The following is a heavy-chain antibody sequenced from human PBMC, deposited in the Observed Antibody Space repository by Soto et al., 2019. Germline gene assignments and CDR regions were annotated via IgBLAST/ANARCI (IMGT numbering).Heavy chain of an antibody. D-gene: IGHD5-12*01. CDR2: ITGSGGST. CDR3: AKMLPTYSVPRGYFEY. Sequence: GGSLRLSCAASGFTFSSFPMSWVRQAPGKGLEWVSAITGSGGSTYYADSVKGRFTISRDNSKNTLYLQMNSLRAEDTAVYYCAKMLPTYSVPRGYFEYWGQGTLVTVSS. J-gene: IGHJ4*02. CDR1: GFTFSSFP. V-gene: IGHV3-23*01.